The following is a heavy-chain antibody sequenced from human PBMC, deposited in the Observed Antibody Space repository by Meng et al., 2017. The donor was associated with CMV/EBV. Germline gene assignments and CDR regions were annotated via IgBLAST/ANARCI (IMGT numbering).Heavy chain of an antibody. D-gene: IGHD2-2*01. CDR3: ARGPISPRYCSSTSCRYWFDP. CDR1: GYTFTSYD. CDR2: MNPNSGNT. Sequence: ASVKVSCKASGYTFTSYDINWVRQAIGQGLEWMGWMNPNSGNTGYAQKFQGRVTITRNTSISTAYMELSSLRSEDTAVYYCARGPISPRYCSSTSCRYWFDPWGQGTLVTVSS. V-gene: IGHV1-8*03. J-gene: IGHJ5*02.